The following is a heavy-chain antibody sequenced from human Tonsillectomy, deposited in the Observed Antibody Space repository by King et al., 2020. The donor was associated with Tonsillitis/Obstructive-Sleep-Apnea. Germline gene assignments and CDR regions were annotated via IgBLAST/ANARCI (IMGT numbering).Heavy chain of an antibody. V-gene: IGHV7-4-1*02. CDR3: AVRGYNYDNYFDY. J-gene: IGHJ4*02. D-gene: IGHD5-18*01. CDR1: GYTFSIYA. CDR2: INTNTGNP. Sequence: QLVQSGSELKKPGASMKVSCKASGYTFSIYAMNWVRQAPGQGLEWMGWINTNTGNPTYAQDFTGRFVFSLDTSVSTAYLQISSLKAEDTAVYYCAVRGYNYDNYFDYWGQGTLVTVSS.